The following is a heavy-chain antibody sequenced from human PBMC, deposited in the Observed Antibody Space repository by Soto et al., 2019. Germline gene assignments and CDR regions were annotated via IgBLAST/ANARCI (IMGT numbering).Heavy chain of an antibody. CDR2: TYYRSKWYN. Sequence: SQTLSLTCAISGGSVSSNSAAWNWIRQSPSRGLEWLGRTYYRSKWYNDYAVSVKSRITINPDTSKNQFSLQLNSVTPEDTAVYYCARTGDTAHDYYYYYGMDVWGQGTTVTVSS. CDR1: GGSVSSNSAA. V-gene: IGHV6-1*01. J-gene: IGHJ6*02. D-gene: IGHD5-18*01. CDR3: ARTGDTAHDYYYYYGMDV.